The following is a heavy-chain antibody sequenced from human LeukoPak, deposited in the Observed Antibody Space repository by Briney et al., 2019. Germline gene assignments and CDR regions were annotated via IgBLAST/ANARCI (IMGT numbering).Heavy chain of an antibody. Sequence: SETLSLTCTVSGGSISSSSYYWGWIRQPPGKGLEWIGYIYYSGSTNYNPSLKSRVTISVDTSKNQFSLKLSSVTAADTAVYYCARAGTSNYYYYMDVWGKGTTVTVSS. D-gene: IGHD1-1*01. CDR2: IYYSGST. CDR1: GGSISSSSYY. J-gene: IGHJ6*03. V-gene: IGHV4-61*05. CDR3: ARAGTSNYYYYMDV.